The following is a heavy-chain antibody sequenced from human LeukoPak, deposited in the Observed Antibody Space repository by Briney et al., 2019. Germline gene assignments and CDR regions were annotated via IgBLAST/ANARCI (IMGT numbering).Heavy chain of an antibody. D-gene: IGHD1-1*01. CDR3: ARVHSHWYFDL. CDR2: IIPILGIA. CDR1: GGTFSSYA. Sequence: GSSVKVSCKASGGTFSSYAISWVRQAPGQGLEWMGRIIPILGIANYAQKFQGRVTITADKSTSTAYMELSSLRSEDTAVYYCARVHSHWYFDLWGRGTLVTVSS. V-gene: IGHV1-69*04. J-gene: IGHJ2*01.